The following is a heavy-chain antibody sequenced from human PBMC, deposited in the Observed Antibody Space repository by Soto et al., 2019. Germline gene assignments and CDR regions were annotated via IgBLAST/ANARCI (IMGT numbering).Heavy chain of an antibody. D-gene: IGHD3-16*01. CDR2: ISGSGNRT. J-gene: IGHJ3*02. Sequence: EVQLLASGGGLVQPGGSLRLSCAASGFTLSSYAMSWVRQAPGKGLEWVSAISGSGNRTFHADSVKGRFTISRDNAKNALYLQMNSLRVEDTAVYYCARDATFGTKGGSFDIWGHGTLVTVSS. CDR1: GFTLSSYA. V-gene: IGHV3-23*01. CDR3: ARDATFGTKGGSFDI.